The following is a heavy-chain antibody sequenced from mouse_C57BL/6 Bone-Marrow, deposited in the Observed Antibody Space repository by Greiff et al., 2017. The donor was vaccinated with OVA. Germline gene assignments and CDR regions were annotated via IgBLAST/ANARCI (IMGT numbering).Heavy chain of an antibody. J-gene: IGHJ2*01. Sequence: VQRVESGAELVKPGASVKMSCKASGYTFTSYWITWVKQRPGQGLEWIGDIYPGSGSTNYNEKFKSKATLTVDTSSSTAYMQLSSLTSEDSAVYYCARPPLDYWGQGTTLTVSS. CDR2: IYPGSGST. V-gene: IGHV1-55*01. CDR1: GYTFTSYW. CDR3: ARPPLDY.